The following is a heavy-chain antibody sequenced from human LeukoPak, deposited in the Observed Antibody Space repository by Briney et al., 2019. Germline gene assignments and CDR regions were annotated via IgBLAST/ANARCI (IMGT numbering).Heavy chain of an antibody. V-gene: IGHV1-18*01. CDR2: ISAYNGNT. Sequence: ASVKVSCKASGGTFSSYAISWVRQAPGQGLEWMGWISAYNGNTNYAQKLQGRVTMTTDTSTSTAYMELRSLRSDDTAVYYCARDSPQPGLYYYYGMDVWGQGTTVTVSS. J-gene: IGHJ6*02. D-gene: IGHD1-14*01. CDR1: GGTFSSYA. CDR3: ARDSPQPGLYYYYGMDV.